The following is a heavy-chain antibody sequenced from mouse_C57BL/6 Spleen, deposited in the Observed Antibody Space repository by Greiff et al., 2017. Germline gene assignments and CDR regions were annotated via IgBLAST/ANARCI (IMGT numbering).Heavy chain of an antibody. CDR3: ARKVATDYAMDY. CDR2: ISSGSSTI. J-gene: IGHJ4*01. CDR1: GFTFSDSG. Sequence: EVHLVESGGGLVKPGGSLKLSCAASGFTFSDSGMHWVRQAPEKGLEWVAYISSGSSTIYYADTVKGRFTISRDNAKNTLFLQMTSLRSEDTAMYYCARKVATDYAMDYWGQGTSVTVSS. V-gene: IGHV5-17*01. D-gene: IGHD1-1*01.